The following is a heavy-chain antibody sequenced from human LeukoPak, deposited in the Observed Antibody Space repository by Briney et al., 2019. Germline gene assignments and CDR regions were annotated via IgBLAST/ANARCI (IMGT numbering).Heavy chain of an antibody. V-gene: IGHV3-21*01. J-gene: IGHJ6*03. CDR3: ARATVGATTLNYYYFFMDL. Sequence: PGGSLRLSCVGSGFAFNAYTITWVRQAPGKGLEWVSPITSTSAYRQYGDSVRGRFTISRDNTKNSVYLQMDSLGAEDTAVYHCARATVGATTLNYYYFFMDLWGKGTTVTVSS. CDR2: ITSTSAYR. CDR1: GFAFNAYT. D-gene: IGHD1-26*01.